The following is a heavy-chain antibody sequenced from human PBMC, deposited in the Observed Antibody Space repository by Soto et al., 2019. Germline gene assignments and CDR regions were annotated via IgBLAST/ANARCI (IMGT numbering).Heavy chain of an antibody. CDR3: ARDLGRFGESRYYFDY. V-gene: IGHV4-61*01. Sequence: SSETLSLTCTVSGGSVSSGSYYWSWIRQPPGKGLEWIGYMYYSGSTNYNPSLKSRVTISEDTSKNQFSLKLSSVTAADTAVYYCARDLGRFGESRYYFDYWGQGTLVTVSS. CDR2: MYYSGST. D-gene: IGHD3-10*01. CDR1: GGSVSSGSYY. J-gene: IGHJ4*02.